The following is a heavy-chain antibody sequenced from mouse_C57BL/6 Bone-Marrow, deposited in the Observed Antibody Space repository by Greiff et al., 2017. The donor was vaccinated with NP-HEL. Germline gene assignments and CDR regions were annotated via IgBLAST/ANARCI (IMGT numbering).Heavy chain of an antibody. CDR2: IDPSDSYT. D-gene: IGHD1-1*01. CDR1: GYTFTSYW. J-gene: IGHJ3*01. V-gene: IGHV1-50*01. Sequence: QVQLQQPGAELVKPGASVKLSCKASGYTFTSYWMQWVKQRPGQGLEWIGEIDPSDSYTNSNPKFKGKATLTVDTSSSTAYMQLSSLTSEYSAVYYCANYYGSTPFAYWGQGTLVTVSA. CDR3: ANYYGSTPFAY.